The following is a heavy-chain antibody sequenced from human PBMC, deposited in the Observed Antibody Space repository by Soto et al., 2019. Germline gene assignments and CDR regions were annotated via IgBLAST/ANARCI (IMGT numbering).Heavy chain of an antibody. CDR2: IIPIFGTA. CDR3: ARDWNYYGSGSYSWFDP. V-gene: IGHV1-69*01. Sequence: QVQLVQSGAEVKKPGSSVKVSCKASGGTFSSYAISWVRQAPGQGLEWMGGIIPIFGTANYAQKFQGRVTITADESTSTAYMELSSLRSEDTAVYYCARDWNYYGSGSYSWFDPWGQGTLVTVSS. J-gene: IGHJ5*02. CDR1: GGTFSSYA. D-gene: IGHD3-10*01.